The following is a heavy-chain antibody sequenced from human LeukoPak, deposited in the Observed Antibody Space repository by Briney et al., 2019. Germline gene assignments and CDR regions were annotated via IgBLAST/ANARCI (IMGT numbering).Heavy chain of an antibody. V-gene: IGHV3-21*01. CDR2: ITSSSSFI. Sequence: GESLRLSCAASGFTFSSYSMNWVRQAPGKGLEWLCSITSSSSFIYRAESVKGRLTISRDNSKNSLYLQMNSLRAEDTAVYYCARDMTGRDCSGGSCYGYGLDVWGQGTTVTVS. CDR3: ARDMTGRDCSGGSCYGYGLDV. J-gene: IGHJ6*02. D-gene: IGHD2-15*01. CDR1: GFTFSSYS.